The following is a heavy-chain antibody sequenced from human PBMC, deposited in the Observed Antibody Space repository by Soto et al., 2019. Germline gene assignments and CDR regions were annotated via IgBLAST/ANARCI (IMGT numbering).Heavy chain of an antibody. D-gene: IGHD1-26*01. CDR2: ISSSGRA. CDR1: GGSVNNNAYS. Sequence: PSETLSLTCTVSGGSVNNNAYSWTWIRQHPGKGPECIGHISSSGRASYSPSLKSRVAISLDASKNSLYLQMNSLRAEDTAVYYCARDIIGELGTFDYWGQGTLVTVSS. V-gene: IGHV4-31*03. J-gene: IGHJ4*02. CDR3: ARDIIGELGTFDY.